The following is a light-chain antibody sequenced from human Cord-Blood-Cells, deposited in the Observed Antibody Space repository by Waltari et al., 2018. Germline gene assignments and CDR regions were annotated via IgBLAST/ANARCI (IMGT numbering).Light chain of an antibody. Sequence: DIQMTQSPSSLSASVGDRVTITCRASQSISSYLNWYQQKPGKAPKLLIYAASSLQSCVPSRFSGSGSGTDFTLTISSLQPEDFATYYCQQSYSTPSITFGQGTRLEIK. CDR2: AAS. V-gene: IGKV1-39*01. J-gene: IGKJ5*01. CDR1: QSISSY. CDR3: QQSYSTPSIT.